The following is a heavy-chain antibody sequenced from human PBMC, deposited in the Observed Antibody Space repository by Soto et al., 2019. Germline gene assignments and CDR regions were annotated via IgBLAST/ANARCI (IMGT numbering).Heavy chain of an antibody. CDR1: GYTFTSYG. J-gene: IGHJ4*02. CDR2: IRAYNGYT. D-gene: IGHD6-19*01. V-gene: IGHV1-18*04. CDR3: ARASDGYRSGWYVGYFDY. Sequence: QVQLVQSGAEVKKPGASVKVSCKASGYTFTSYGLSWVRQAPGQGLEWMGWIRAYNGYTNYAQKFQGRVTITTDTATSTASMELRSLISDDTAVYYCARASDGYRSGWYVGYFDYWGQGTLVTVSS.